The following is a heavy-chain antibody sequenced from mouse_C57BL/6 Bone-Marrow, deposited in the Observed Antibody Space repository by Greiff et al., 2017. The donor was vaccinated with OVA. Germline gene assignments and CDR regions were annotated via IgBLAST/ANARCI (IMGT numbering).Heavy chain of an antibody. CDR2: IDPEDGET. CDR1: GFNIKDYY. D-gene: IGHD1-1*01. Sequence: EVQLQQSGAELVKPGASVKLSCTASGFNIKDYYMPWVKQRTEQGLAWIGRIDPEDGETKYAPQFPGKAPITADTSSNTAYLQLSSLTSEDTAVYYCASTPLITTVVEGYWGQGTTLTVSS. J-gene: IGHJ2*01. V-gene: IGHV14-2*01. CDR3: ASTPLITTVVEGY.